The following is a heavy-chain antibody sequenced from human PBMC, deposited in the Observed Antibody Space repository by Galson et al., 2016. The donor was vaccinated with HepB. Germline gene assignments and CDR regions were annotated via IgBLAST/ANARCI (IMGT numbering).Heavy chain of an antibody. J-gene: IGHJ2*01. CDR3: ARAAGSGWPYWYFDL. V-gene: IGHV3-11*01. Sequence: SLRLSCAASKFTFSDYYMTWIRQAPGKGLEWVSYISSSGGTIYYADSVKGRFTISRDNAKNSLYLQKNSLRDEDTAVYYRARAAGSGWPYWYFDLWGRGTLVTVSS. CDR2: ISSSGGTI. CDR1: KFTFSDYY. D-gene: IGHD6-19*01.